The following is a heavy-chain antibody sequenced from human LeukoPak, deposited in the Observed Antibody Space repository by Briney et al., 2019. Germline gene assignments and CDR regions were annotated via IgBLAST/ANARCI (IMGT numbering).Heavy chain of an antibody. CDR1: GFTFSSYA. J-gene: IGHJ4*02. D-gene: IGHD3-10*01. CDR2: ISYDGSNK. V-gene: IGHV3-30*04. CDR3: AGYGSGSWRPFDY. Sequence: GGSLRLSSAASGFTFSSYAMHWVRQAPGKGLEWVAVISYDGSNKYYADSVKGRFTISRDNSKNTLYLQMNSLRAEDTAVYYCAGYGSGSWRPFDYWGQGTLVTVSS.